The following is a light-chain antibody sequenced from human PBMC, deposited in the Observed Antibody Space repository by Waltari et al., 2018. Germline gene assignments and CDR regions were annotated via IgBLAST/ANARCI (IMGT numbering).Light chain of an antibody. J-gene: IGKJ3*01. V-gene: IGKV1-39*01. CDR3: QQSYSTPFT. CDR2: GAS. CDR1: QGISNN. Sequence: DIQMTQSPSSLSASVGDRVTLTCRASQGISNNLNWYQQKPRKAPKLLIYGASTLQSGIPSRFSGSGSGTDFTLTISSLQPEDIATYYCQQSYSTPFTFGPGTKVDIK.